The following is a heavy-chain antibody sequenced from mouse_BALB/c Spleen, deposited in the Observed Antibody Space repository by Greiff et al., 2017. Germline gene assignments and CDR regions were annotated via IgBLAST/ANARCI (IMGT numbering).Heavy chain of an antibody. J-gene: IGHJ4*01. D-gene: IGHD1-1*01. CDR3: ARLYGSPIYAMDY. CDR2: IWSGGST. Sequence: QVQLQQSGPGLVQPSQSLSITCTVSGFSLTSYGVHWVRQSPGTGLEWLGVIWSGGSTDYNAAFISRLSISKDNSKSQVFFKMNSLQADDTAIYYCARLYGSPIYAMDYWGQGTSVTVSS. V-gene: IGHV2-4-1*01. CDR1: GFSLTSYG.